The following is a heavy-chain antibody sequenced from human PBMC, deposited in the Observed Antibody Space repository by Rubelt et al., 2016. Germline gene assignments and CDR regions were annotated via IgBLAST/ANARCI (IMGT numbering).Heavy chain of an antibody. CDR3: ARARDGYNYYFDY. J-gene: IGHJ4*02. CDR2: ISGSGGST. CDR1: GFTFSSYA. V-gene: IGHV3-23*01. Sequence: EVQLLESGGGLVQPGGSLRLSCAASGFTFSSYAMSWVRQAPGKGLEWVSAISGSGGSTYYADSVKGRFTISRDNSKNTLYLQRNSLRAEDTAVYYCARARDGYNYYFDYWGQGTLVTVSS. D-gene: IGHD5-24*01.